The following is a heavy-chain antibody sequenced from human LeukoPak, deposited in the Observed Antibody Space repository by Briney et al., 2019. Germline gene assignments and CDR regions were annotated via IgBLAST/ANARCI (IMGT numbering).Heavy chain of an antibody. V-gene: IGHV1-46*02. CDR2: INPSGGST. CDR3: AREGYYDSSGYYFYYYYYMDV. D-gene: IGHD3-22*01. Sequence: ASVKVSCKASGYTFNTYGITWVRQAPGQGLEWMGIINPSGGSTSYAQKFQGRVTMTRDMSTSTVYMELSSLRSEDTAVYYCAREGYYDSSGYYFYYYYYMDVWGKGTTVTVSS. CDR1: GYTFNTYG. J-gene: IGHJ6*03.